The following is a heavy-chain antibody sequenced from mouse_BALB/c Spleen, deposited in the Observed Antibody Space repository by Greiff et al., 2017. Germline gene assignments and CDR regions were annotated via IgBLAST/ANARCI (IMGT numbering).Heavy chain of an antibody. J-gene: IGHJ2*01. CDR2: ISSGSSTI. D-gene: IGHD2-1*01. V-gene: IGHV5-17*02. Sequence: VQLKESGGGLVQPGGSRKLSCAASGFTFSSFGMHWVRQAPEKGLEWVAYISSGSSTIYYADTVKGRFTISRDNPKNTLFLQMTSLRSEDTAMYYCARGGNYYFDYWGQGTTLTVSS. CDR1: GFTFSSFG. CDR3: ARGGNYYFDY.